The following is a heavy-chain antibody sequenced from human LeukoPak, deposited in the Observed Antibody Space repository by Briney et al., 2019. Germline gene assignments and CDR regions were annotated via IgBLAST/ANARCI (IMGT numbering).Heavy chain of an antibody. CDR2: ISGSGGST. Sequence: PGGSLRLSCAASGFTFSSYAMSWVRQAPGKGLEWVSAISGSGGSTYYADSVKGRFTISRDNAKNSLYLQMNSLRDEDTAVYYCAREGVVVPAHFDYWGQGTLVTVSS. J-gene: IGHJ4*02. V-gene: IGHV3-23*01. CDR1: GFTFSSYA. D-gene: IGHD2-2*01. CDR3: AREGVVVPAHFDY.